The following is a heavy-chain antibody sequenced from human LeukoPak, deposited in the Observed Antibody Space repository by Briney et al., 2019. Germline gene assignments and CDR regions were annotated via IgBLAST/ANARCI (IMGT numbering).Heavy chain of an antibody. J-gene: IGHJ4*02. CDR3: AGADSSGYYGIDY. V-gene: IGHV5-51*01. CDR2: IYPGDSDT. Sequence: GESLXXSCKGSGYRFTSYWIGWVRQMPGKGLEWMGIIYPGDSDTRYSPSFQGQVTISADKSISTAYLQWSSLKASDTAMYYCAGADSSGYYGIDYWGQGTLVTVSS. CDR1: GYRFTSYW. D-gene: IGHD3-22*01.